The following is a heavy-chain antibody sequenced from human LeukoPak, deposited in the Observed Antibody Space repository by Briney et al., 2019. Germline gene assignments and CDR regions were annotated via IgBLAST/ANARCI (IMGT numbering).Heavy chain of an antibody. CDR3: TKLAADPTS. Sequence: PGGSLRLSCAASGFTFSSSAMSWVRQAPGRGLEWVSTLSSSGGSTYYADSVRGRFTISRDSSKNTLYLQMNSLGVEDTAIYYCTKLAADPTSWGQGTLVTVSS. J-gene: IGHJ5*02. V-gene: IGHV3-23*01. D-gene: IGHD6-25*01. CDR2: LSSSGGST. CDR1: GFTFSSSA.